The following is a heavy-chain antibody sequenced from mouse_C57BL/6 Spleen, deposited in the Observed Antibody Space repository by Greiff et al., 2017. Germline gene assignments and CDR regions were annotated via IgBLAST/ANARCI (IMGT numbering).Heavy chain of an antibody. D-gene: IGHD4-1*01. CDR2: INPNNGGT. CDR1: GYTFTDYN. Sequence: EVQLQQSGPELVKPGASVTIPCKASGYTFTDYNMDWVKQTHGNSLEWIGDINPNNGGTIYNQKFKGKAKLTVDKSSSTAYMELRSLTSEDTAVYHCAREEELGLFDYWGQGTTLTVSS. CDR3: AREEELGLFDY. V-gene: IGHV1-18*01. J-gene: IGHJ2*01.